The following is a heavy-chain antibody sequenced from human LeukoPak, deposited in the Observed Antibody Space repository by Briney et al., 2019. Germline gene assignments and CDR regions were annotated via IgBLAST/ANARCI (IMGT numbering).Heavy chain of an antibody. J-gene: IGHJ3*02. CDR3: ARGGPVGAHEDAFDI. D-gene: IGHD1-26*01. Sequence: SVKVSCKASGGTFRSYAITWVRQAPGQGLEWMGGIIPIFGTANYARKFQDRVTITADESTSTAYMELRSLRSDDTAVYYCARGGPVGAHEDAFDIWGQGTMVTVSS. CDR2: IIPIFGTA. V-gene: IGHV1-69*13. CDR1: GGTFRSYA.